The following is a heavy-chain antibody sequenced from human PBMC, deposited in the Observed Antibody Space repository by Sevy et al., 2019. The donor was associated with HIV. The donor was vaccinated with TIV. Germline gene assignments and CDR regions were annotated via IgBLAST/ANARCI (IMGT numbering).Heavy chain of an antibody. Sequence: GGSLRLSCATSGFTFSSYGMHWDRQAPGKGLQWVSFINYDGSDKKYGDSVKGRFTISRDNSKNTLYLQMNSLRAEDTGVYYCAKDPLISLGADLFDSWGQGTLVTVSS. CDR1: GFTFSSYG. CDR2: INYDGSDK. J-gene: IGHJ4*02. D-gene: IGHD7-27*01. CDR3: AKDPLISLGADLFDS. V-gene: IGHV3-30*02.